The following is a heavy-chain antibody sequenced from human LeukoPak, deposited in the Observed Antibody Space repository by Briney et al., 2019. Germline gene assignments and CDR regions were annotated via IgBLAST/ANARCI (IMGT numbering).Heavy chain of an antibody. Sequence: PGGSLRLSCAASGFTFSSYWMHWVRQLPGKGLVWVSRIDSDGTNTIYADSVKGRFTISRDNAKNTLFLQMNSLRAEDSAVYYCSGGGSITVAGYWGQGTLVTVSS. V-gene: IGHV3-74*01. J-gene: IGHJ4*02. CDR1: GFTFSSYW. D-gene: IGHD3-10*01. CDR3: SGGGSITVAGY. CDR2: IDSDGTNT.